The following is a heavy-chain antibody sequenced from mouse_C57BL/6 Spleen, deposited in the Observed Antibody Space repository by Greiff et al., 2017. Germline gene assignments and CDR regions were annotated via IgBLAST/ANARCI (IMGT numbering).Heavy chain of an antibody. V-gene: IGHV1-64*01. CDR3: ARDYYGSTHYFDY. Sequence: VQLQQPGAELVKPGASVKLSCKASGYTFTSYWMHWVKQRPGQGLEWIGMIHPNSGSTNHNEKFTSKATLTVDKSSSTAYMQLSSLTSDDSAVYYSARDYYGSTHYFDYWGQGTTLTVSA. CDR2: IHPNSGST. J-gene: IGHJ2*01. D-gene: IGHD1-1*01. CDR1: GYTFTSYW.